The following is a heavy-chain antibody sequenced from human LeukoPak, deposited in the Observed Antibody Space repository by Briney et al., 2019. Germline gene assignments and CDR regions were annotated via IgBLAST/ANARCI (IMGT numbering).Heavy chain of an antibody. CDR2: IRQDGNEK. V-gene: IGHV3-7*05. CDR1: GFTFSTYC. Sequence: GGSLRLSCVASGFTFSTYCMSWVRQAPGKGLEWVANIRQDGNEKYYVDSVKGRLTVSRDNAKNSLYLQTNSLRAEDTAVYYCARFRYDSSGYYLSRFDPWGPGTLVTVSS. J-gene: IGHJ5*02. CDR3: ARFRYDSSGYYLSRFDP. D-gene: IGHD3-22*01.